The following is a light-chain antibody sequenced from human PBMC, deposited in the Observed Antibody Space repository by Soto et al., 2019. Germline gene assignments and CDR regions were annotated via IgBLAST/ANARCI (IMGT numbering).Light chain of an antibody. CDR3: LQNDNFPRT. Sequence: DIQMTQSPSSLSASVGDRVTITCRASQGIRSHLGWYQQKPGKAPQRLIYGASTLQAGVPSRFSGSGSGTEFTLTISSLQPADFATYYCLQNDNFPRTFGQGTKVEIK. V-gene: IGKV1-17*01. CDR1: QGIRSH. J-gene: IGKJ1*01. CDR2: GAS.